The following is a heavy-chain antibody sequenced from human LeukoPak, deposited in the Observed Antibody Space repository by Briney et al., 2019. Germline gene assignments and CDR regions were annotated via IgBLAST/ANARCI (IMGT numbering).Heavy chain of an antibody. D-gene: IGHD6-13*01. V-gene: IGHV3-30*03. CDR2: ISYEGSNK. CDR1: GFTFSSYG. Sequence: GGSLRLSCAASGFTFSSYGMHWVRQAPGKGLEWVAIISYEGSNKYYADSVKGRFTISRDNSKNTLSLQMNSLRAEATAVYYCARAPQLDLDYWGQGTLVTISS. J-gene: IGHJ4*02. CDR3: ARAPQLDLDY.